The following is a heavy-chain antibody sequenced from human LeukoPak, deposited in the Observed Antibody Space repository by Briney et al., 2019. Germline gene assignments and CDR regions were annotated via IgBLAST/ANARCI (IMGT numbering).Heavy chain of an antibody. CDR3: AKVLAALQELDY. D-gene: IGHD6-6*01. J-gene: IGHJ4*02. CDR1: GFTFSSYA. V-gene: IGHV3-23*01. Sequence: GGSLRLSCATSGFTFSSYAMSWVRQAPGKGLEWVSAISGSGGSTYYADSVKGRFTISRDNSKNTLYLQMNSLRAEDTAVYYCAKVLAALQELDYWGQGTLVTVSS. CDR2: ISGSGGST.